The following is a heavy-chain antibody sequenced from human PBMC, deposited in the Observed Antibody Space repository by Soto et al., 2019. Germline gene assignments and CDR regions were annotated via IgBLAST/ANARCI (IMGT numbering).Heavy chain of an antibody. Sequence: GASVKVSGKASGYTVTGYYMQWVRQAPGQGLEWMGWINPNSGGTHHAQEFQDRVTMTRDTSITTAYMELSRLRYDDTAVYYCATKYYDDSSGYSAYDAMDVWGQGTTVTVSS. J-gene: IGHJ6*02. CDR2: INPNSGGT. D-gene: IGHD3-22*01. CDR3: ATKYYDDSSGYSAYDAMDV. CDR1: GYTVTGYY. V-gene: IGHV1-2*02.